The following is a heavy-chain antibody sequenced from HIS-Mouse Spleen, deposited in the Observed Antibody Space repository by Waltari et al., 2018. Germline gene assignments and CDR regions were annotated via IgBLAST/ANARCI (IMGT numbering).Heavy chain of an antibody. CDR3: ARDGGRVYSSSFDY. D-gene: IGHD6-6*01. Sequence: EVQLVESGGGLVQPGGSLRLSCAASGFPFSSNWMPWFRQAPGKGLVWVSRINSDGSSTSYADSVKGRFTISRDNAKNTLYLQMNSLRAEDTAVYYCARDGGRVYSSSFDYWCQGTLVTVSS. J-gene: IGHJ4*02. CDR1: GFPFSSNW. CDR2: INSDGSST. V-gene: IGHV3-74*01.